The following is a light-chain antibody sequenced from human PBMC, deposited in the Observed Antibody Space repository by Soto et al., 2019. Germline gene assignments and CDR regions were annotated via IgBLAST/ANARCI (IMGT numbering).Light chain of an antibody. Sequence: DSQMTQSPSTLSASVGDGVPITCRASQNIGSWLASYQQKQGEDPKLLISKATNVQSGGPSRFSGSGSGTDFSLTISSLQPLDSATYFCQQYKYFQYSCGPGTKLDI. CDR3: QQYKYFQYS. V-gene: IGKV1-5*03. CDR2: KAT. J-gene: IGKJ2*01. CDR1: QNIGSW.